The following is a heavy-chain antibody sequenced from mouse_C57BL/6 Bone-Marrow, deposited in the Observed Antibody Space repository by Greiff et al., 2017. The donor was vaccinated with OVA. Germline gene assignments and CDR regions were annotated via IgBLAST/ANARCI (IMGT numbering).Heavy chain of an antibody. Sequence: EVKVVESGGGLVQPGGSLSLSCAASGFTFTDYYMSWVRQPPGKALEWLGFIRNKANGYTTEYSASVKGRFTISRDNSQSILYLQMNALSAEDSATVVCARSSLSSWYFDVWGTGTTVTVSS. J-gene: IGHJ1*03. CDR2: IRNKANGYTT. CDR1: GFTFTDYY. V-gene: IGHV7-3*01. CDR3: ARSSLSSWYFDV. D-gene: IGHD1-3*01.